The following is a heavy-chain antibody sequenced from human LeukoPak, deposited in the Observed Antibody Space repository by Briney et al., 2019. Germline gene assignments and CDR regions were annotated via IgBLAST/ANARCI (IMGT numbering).Heavy chain of an antibody. V-gene: IGHV4-59*01. CDR2: IYYSVST. CDR1: GGSISSYY. Sequence: SETLSLTCTVSGGSISSYYWSWVRQPPGKGLEGIGYIYYSVSTNYNPSLKSRVTISVDTSKNQFSLKLSSVTAADTAVYYCASFGGSDYWGQGTLVTVSS. J-gene: IGHJ4*02. CDR3: ASFGGSDY. D-gene: IGHD2-15*01.